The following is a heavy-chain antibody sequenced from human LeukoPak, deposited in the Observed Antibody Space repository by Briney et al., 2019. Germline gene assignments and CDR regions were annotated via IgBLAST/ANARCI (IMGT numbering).Heavy chain of an antibody. Sequence: ASVKVSCKASGYTFTGYYMHWVRQAPGQGLEWMGRINPISGGTNYAQKFQGRVTMTRDTSISTAYMELSRLRSDDTAVYYCARAVNYDFWSGSGNWFDPWGQGTLVTVSS. V-gene: IGHV1-2*06. J-gene: IGHJ5*02. CDR1: GYTFTGYY. CDR3: ARAVNYDFWSGSGNWFDP. D-gene: IGHD3-3*01. CDR2: INPISGGT.